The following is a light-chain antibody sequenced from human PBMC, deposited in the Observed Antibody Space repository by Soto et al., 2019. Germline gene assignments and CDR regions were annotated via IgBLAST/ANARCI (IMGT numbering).Light chain of an antibody. CDR2: DAS. J-gene: IGKJ4*01. CDR3: QQYDNPSLT. V-gene: IGKV1-33*01. Sequence: DIQMTQSPSSLSASVGDRVTITCQASQDISNYLYWYQQKPGKAPKLLIYDASNLETGVPSRFSGSGSGTDFTFTISSVQPEDIATYYCQQYDNPSLTFGGGTKVEIK. CDR1: QDISNY.